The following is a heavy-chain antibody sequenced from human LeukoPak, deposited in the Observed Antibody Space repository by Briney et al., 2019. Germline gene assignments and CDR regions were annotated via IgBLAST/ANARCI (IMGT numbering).Heavy chain of an antibody. J-gene: IGHJ4*02. CDR3: TRGPGSTWYSDY. CDR1: GFTVSSNY. V-gene: IGHV3-66*02. D-gene: IGHD6-13*01. Sequence: PGGSLRLTCAASGFTVSSNYMNWVRQAPGKGLEWVSIIYSGGDTYYADSVKGRFTFSRDNSKNTLYLQMNSLRAEDTAVYYCTRGPGSTWYSDYWGQGTLVTVSS. CDR2: IYSGGDT.